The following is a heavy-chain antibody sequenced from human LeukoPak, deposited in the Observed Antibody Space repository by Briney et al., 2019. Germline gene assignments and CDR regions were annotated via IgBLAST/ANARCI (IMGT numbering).Heavy chain of an antibody. CDR2: VSWNSGSI. V-gene: IGHV3-9*03. D-gene: IGHD3-22*01. CDR3: AKGRGYYDSSGKAGFDY. Sequence: PGGSLRLSCAASGFTFDDYAMHWVREAPGRGRGWVSGVSWNSGSIGYADSVKGRFTISRDNAKNSLYLQKNSLRAEDMALYYCAKGRGYYDSSGKAGFDYWGQGTLVTVSS. CDR1: GFTFDDYA. J-gene: IGHJ4*02.